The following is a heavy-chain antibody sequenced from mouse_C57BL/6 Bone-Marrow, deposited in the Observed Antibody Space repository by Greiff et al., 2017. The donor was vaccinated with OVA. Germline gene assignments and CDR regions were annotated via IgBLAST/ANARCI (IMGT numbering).Heavy chain of an antibody. CDR2: ISSGGSYT. CDR1: GFTFSSYG. CDR3: ARHGDYGSFFDY. J-gene: IGHJ2*01. Sequence: VQLKESGGDLVKPGGSLKLSCAASGFTFSSYGMSWVRQTPDKRLEWVATISSGGSYTYYPDSVKGRFPISRDNAKNTLYLQMSSLKSEDTAMYYCARHGDYGSFFDYWGQGTTLTVSS. D-gene: IGHD1-1*01. V-gene: IGHV5-6*01.